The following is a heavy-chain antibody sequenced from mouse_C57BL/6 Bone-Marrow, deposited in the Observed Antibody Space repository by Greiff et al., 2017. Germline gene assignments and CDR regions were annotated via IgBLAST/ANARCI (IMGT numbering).Heavy chain of an antibody. D-gene: IGHD2-3*01. CDR3: TTYDGYYAMDY. Sequence: EVQLVESGAELVRPGASVKLSCTASGFNIKDDYMHWVKQRPEQGLEWIGWIDPENGDTEYASKFQGKATITADTSSNTSYLQLSSLTSEDTAVYYCTTYDGYYAMDYWGQGTSVTVSS. CDR2: IDPENGDT. J-gene: IGHJ4*01. V-gene: IGHV14-4*01. CDR1: GFNIKDDY.